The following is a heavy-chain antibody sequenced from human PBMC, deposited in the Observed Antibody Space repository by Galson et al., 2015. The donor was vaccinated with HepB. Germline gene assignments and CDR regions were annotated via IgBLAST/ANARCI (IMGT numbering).Heavy chain of an antibody. D-gene: IGHD3-3*01. J-gene: IGHJ6*02. CDR2: INPNSGGT. V-gene: IGHV1-2*04. CDR3: ARGQRALRFLEWSLYYYGMDV. CDR1: GYTFTGYY. Sequence: SVKVSCKASGYTFTGYYMHWVRQAPGQGLEWMGWINPNSGGTNYAQKFQGWVTMTRDTSISTAYMELGRLRSDDTAVYYCARGQRALRFLEWSLYYYGMDVWGQGTTVTVSS.